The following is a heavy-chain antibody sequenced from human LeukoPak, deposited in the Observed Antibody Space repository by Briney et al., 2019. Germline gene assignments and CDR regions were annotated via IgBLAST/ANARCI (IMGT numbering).Heavy chain of an antibody. D-gene: IGHD6-6*01. CDR3: ASGIAARRWFDP. CDR2: INPSGGST. Sequence: ASVKVSCKTSGYSFTAFYIHWVRQAPGQGLEWMGIINPSGGSTSYAQKFQGRVTMTRDTSTSTVYMELSSLRSEDTAVYYCASGIAARRWFDPWGQGTLVTVSS. V-gene: IGHV1-46*01. J-gene: IGHJ5*02. CDR1: GYSFTAFY.